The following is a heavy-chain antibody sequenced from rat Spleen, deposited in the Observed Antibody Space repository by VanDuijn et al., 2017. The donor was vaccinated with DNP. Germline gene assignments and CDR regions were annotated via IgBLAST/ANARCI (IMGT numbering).Heavy chain of an antibody. D-gene: IGHD1-11*01. Sequence: EVQLVESGGGLVQPGRSMKLSCAASGFTFSDYGMAWVLQAPTKGLEWVASISYDGGSTYYPDSVKGRCTISRDDAESSLYLQMNSLKSEDTATYYCARLGRLRPYWYFDFWGPGTMVTVSS. CDR1: GFTFSDYG. CDR2: ISYDGGST. V-gene: IGHV5-20*01. J-gene: IGHJ1*01. CDR3: ARLGRLRPYWYFDF.